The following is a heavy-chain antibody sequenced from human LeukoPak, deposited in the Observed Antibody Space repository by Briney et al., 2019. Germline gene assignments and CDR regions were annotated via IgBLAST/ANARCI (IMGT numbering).Heavy chain of an antibody. V-gene: IGHV4-61*05. CDR2: IYYSGST. D-gene: IGHD5-18*01. J-gene: IGHJ4*02. Sequence: PSETLSLTCTVSGGSISSSSYYWGWIRQPPGKGLEWIGYIYYSGSTNYNPSLKSRVTISVDTSKNQFSLKLSSVTAADTAVYYCARQGRGYSYGYSRMATAFFDYWGQGTLVTVSS. CDR3: ARQGRGYSYGYSRMATAFFDY. CDR1: GGSISSSSYY.